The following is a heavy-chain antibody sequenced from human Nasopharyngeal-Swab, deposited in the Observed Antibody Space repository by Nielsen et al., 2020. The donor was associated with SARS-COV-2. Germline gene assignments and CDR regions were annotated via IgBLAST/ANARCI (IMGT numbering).Heavy chain of an antibody. CDR1: GFTFSNYG. Sequence: GGSLRLSCAASGFTFSNYGMHWVRQAPGEGLDWAAVIWYDGSNKYYADSVKGRFIISRDNSKNTLYLQMNSLRPEDTAVYYCAKDRCTSTSCWRFDDWGQGTLVTVSP. CDR2: IWYDGSNK. V-gene: IGHV3-33*03. D-gene: IGHD2-2*01. CDR3: AKDRCTSTSCWRFDD. J-gene: IGHJ4*02.